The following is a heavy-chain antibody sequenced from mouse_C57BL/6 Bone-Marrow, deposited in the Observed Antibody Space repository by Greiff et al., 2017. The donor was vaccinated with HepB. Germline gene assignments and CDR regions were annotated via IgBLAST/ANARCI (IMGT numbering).Heavy chain of an antibody. CDR1: GFTFSSYA. Sequence: EVKLVESGEGLVKPGGSLKLSCAASGFTFSSYAMSWVRQTPEKRLEWVAYISSGGDYIYYADTVKGRFTISRDNARNTLYLQMSSLKSDDTAMYYCTRGGLWFAYWGQGTLVTVSA. CDR2: ISSGGDYI. V-gene: IGHV5-9-1*02. CDR3: TRGGLWFAY. J-gene: IGHJ3*01.